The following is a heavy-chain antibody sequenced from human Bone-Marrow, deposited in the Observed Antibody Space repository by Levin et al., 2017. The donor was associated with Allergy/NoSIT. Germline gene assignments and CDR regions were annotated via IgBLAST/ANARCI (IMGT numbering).Heavy chain of an antibody. Sequence: PGGSLRLSCAASGFTFSSYEMNWVRQAPGKGLEWVSYISSSGSTIYYADSVKGRFTISRDNAKNSLYLQMNSLRAEDTAVYYCARVGRYDSYFDYWGQGTLVTVSS. D-gene: IGHD3-16*01. V-gene: IGHV3-48*03. CDR1: GFTFSSYE. CDR2: ISSSGSTI. J-gene: IGHJ4*02. CDR3: ARVGRYDSYFDY.